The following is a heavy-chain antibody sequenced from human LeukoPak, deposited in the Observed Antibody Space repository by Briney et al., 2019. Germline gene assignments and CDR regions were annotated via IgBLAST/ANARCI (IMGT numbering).Heavy chain of an antibody. Sequence: PGGYLRLSCAASGFTISTYAMTWVRQAPGKGLEWVSSITSSGATTYYAGSVKGRFTISRDISKNTLYLQMNSLTAEDSAVYYCAKEFIAGDGHVDCDSWGQGTLVTVSS. D-gene: IGHD5-24*01. CDR2: ITSSGATT. V-gene: IGHV3-23*01. CDR1: GFTISTYA. CDR3: AKEFIAGDGHVDCDS. J-gene: IGHJ4*02.